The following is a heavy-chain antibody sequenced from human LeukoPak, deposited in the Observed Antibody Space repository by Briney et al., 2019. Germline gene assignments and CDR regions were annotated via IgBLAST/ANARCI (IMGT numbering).Heavy chain of an antibody. J-gene: IGHJ4*02. CDR3: ARESGAAAGNYYFDY. V-gene: IGHV4-59*01. CDR2: IYYSGST. CDR1: GGSISTYS. Sequence: SETLSLTCSVSGGSISTYSWSWIRQPPGKGLEWIGYIYYSGSTNYNPSLKSRVTISVDTSKNQFSLKLSSVTAADTAVYYCARESGAAAGNYYFDYWGQGTLVTVSS. D-gene: IGHD6-13*01.